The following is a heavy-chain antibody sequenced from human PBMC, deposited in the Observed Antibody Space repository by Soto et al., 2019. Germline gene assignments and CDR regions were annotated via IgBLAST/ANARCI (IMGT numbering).Heavy chain of an antibody. V-gene: IGHV1-8*01. Sequence: QVQLVQSGAEVRKPGASVKVSCRASGYSFSTYDINWVRQATGQGPEWMGWMNPKSGKTGYAQKFQGRVTMTRDTSINTAYRELSSLRSEDTALYYCARGPRGGDDYSNYDWFDPWGQGTLVTVSS. D-gene: IGHD4-4*01. CDR3: ARGPRGGDDYSNYDWFDP. CDR2: MNPKSGKT. J-gene: IGHJ5*02. CDR1: GYSFSTYD.